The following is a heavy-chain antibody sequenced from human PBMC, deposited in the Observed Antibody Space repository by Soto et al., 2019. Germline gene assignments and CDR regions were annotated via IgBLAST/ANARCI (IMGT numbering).Heavy chain of an antibody. CDR2: ISYDGSNK. CDR1: GFTFSSYA. J-gene: IGHJ4*02. Sequence: VQLVESGGGVVQPGRSLRLSCAASGFTFSSYAMHWVRQAPGKGLEWVAVISYDGSNKYYADSVKGRFTISRDNSKNTLYLQMNSLRAEDTAVYYCARSTGHWGQGTLVTVSS. CDR3: ARSTGH. V-gene: IGHV3-30-3*01.